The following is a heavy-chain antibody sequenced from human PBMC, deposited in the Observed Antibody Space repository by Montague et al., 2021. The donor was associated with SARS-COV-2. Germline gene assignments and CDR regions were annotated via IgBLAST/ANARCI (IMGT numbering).Heavy chain of an antibody. J-gene: IGHJ6*02. CDR1: GRSFSPYY. Sequence: SETLSLTRSLSGRSFSPYYWTWIRQTPGKGLEWIGYVSHTGSTNYNPSLQSRVSMSVDSSKSQFSLELSSVTAADTAIYYCAGLRIWNHLYGMDDWGQGTTVIVSS. CDR3: AGLRIWNHLYGMDD. V-gene: IGHV4-59*12. D-gene: IGHD2-15*01. CDR2: VSHTGST.